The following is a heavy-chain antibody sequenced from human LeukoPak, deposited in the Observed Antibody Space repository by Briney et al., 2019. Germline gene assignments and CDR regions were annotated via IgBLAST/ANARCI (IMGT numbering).Heavy chain of an antibody. Sequence: GGSLRLSCVTSGFTFSSYWMSWVRQAPGKGLEWVANIKHDGSEQYSVDSVKGRFTVSRDNAKNSLYLQMNSLRAEDTAVYYCAREKGCSGGSCYLGYYYYYGMDVWGQGTTVTVSS. CDR2: IKHDGSEQ. V-gene: IGHV3-7*01. D-gene: IGHD2-15*01. J-gene: IGHJ6*02. CDR1: GFTFSSYW. CDR3: AREKGCSGGSCYLGYYYYYGMDV.